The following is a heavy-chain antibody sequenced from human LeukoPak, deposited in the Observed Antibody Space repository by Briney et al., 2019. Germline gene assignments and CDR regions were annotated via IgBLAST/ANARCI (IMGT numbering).Heavy chain of an antibody. Sequence: PGRSLRLSCAASGFTFSSYGMHWVRQAPGKGLEWVAVIWYDGSNKYYADSVKGRFTISRDNSKNTLYMQMNSLRAGDTAVYYCARDRGVSYFDYWGQGTQVTVSS. CDR1: GFTFSSYG. CDR2: IWYDGSNK. D-gene: IGHD3-10*01. CDR3: ARDRGVSYFDY. V-gene: IGHV3-33*01. J-gene: IGHJ4*02.